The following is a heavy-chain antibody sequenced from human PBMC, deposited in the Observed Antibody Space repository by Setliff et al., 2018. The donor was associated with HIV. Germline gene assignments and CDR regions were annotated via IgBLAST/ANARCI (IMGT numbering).Heavy chain of an antibody. J-gene: IGHJ4*02. V-gene: IGHV1-46*01. D-gene: IGHD3-22*01. Sequence: GASVKVSCKASGYTFSSNYMHWVRQAPGQGLEWMGLINPTGDITFYPQKFQARVTMTRDTSTSTVYLELRSLRSEDTAVFYCARDGGDGSGYYYADYWGQGTLVTVSS. CDR1: GYTFSSNY. CDR2: INPTGDIT. CDR3: ARDGGDGSGYYYADY.